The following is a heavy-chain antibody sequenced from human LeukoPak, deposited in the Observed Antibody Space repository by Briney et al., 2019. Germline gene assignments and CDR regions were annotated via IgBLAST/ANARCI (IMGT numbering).Heavy chain of an antibody. CDR2: IIPILGIA. V-gene: IGHV1-69*04. Sequence: ASVKVSCKASGGTFISYAISWVRQAPGQGLEWMGRIIPILGIANYAQKFQGRVTITADKSTSTAYMELSSLRSEDTAVYYCARGERIAVALIDYWGQGTLVTVSS. CDR1: GGTFISYA. CDR3: ARGERIAVALIDY. J-gene: IGHJ4*02. D-gene: IGHD6-19*01.